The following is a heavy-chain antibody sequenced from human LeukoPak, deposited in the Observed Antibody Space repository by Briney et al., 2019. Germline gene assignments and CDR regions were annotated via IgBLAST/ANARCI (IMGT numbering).Heavy chain of an antibody. Sequence: GSLRLSCAASGFTFSSYAMTWVRQAPGKGLEWIGEINHSGSTNYNPSLKSRVTISVDTSKNQFSLKLSSVTAADTAVYYCARSPPYYYGSGSYRYWGQGTLVTVSS. CDR2: INHSGST. CDR1: GFTFSSYA. CDR3: ARSPPYYYGSGSYRY. J-gene: IGHJ4*02. D-gene: IGHD3-10*01. V-gene: IGHV4-34*01.